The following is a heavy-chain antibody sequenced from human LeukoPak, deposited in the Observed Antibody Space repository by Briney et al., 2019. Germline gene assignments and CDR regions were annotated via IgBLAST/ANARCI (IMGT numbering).Heavy chain of an antibody. CDR1: GGSISSNYYY. V-gene: IGHV4-39*07. Sequence: SETLSLTCTVSGGSISSNYYYCGWIRQPPGKGLEWIGTIYYTGNIYYNPSLRSRVTISVDTSENQFSLKLSSVTAADTAVYYCARDLPTYNYFDYWGQGTLVTVSS. CDR3: ARDLPTYNYFDY. D-gene: IGHD5-18*01. J-gene: IGHJ4*02. CDR2: IYYTGNI.